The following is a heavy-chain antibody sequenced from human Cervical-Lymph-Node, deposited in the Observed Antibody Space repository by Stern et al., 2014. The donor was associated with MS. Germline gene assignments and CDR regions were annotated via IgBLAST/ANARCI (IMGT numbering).Heavy chain of an antibody. J-gene: IGHJ4*02. CDR1: GFSLSTCGVA. Sequence: QVTLRESGPTLVKPTQTLTLTCTFSGFSLSTCGVAVAWIRQPPGKALEWLALIYCDGDKRYNPSLKSRVNITKDTSKNQVVLTMTNMDPVDTATYYCARSQVRGNFDYWGQGTLVTVSS. CDR2: IYCDGDK. D-gene: IGHD3-10*01. V-gene: IGHV2-5*02. CDR3: ARSQVRGNFDY.